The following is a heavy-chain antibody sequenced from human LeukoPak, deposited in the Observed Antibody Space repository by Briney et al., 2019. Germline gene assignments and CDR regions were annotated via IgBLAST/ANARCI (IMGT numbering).Heavy chain of an antibody. V-gene: IGHV1/OR15-3*02. CDR1: GYTFTGYY. CDR2: INTGNGDT. J-gene: IGHJ4*02. Sequence: ASVKVSCKASGYTFTGYYMNWVRQAPGQGLEWMGWINTGNGDTRYSQTFQGRVTITRDTSASTAYMELSSLRPEDTAVYYCARDMGSGSLHYWGQGTLVTVSS. CDR3: ARDMGSGSLHY. D-gene: IGHD1-26*01.